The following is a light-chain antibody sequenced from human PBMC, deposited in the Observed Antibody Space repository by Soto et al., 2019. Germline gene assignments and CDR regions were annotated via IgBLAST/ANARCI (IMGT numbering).Light chain of an antibody. CDR2: DVT. J-gene: IGLJ1*01. Sequence: QSALTQPRSVSGSPGQSLTISCTGTSSDVGGYNYVSWYQQHPGKVPKLMIYDVTKRPSGVPDRFSGSKSGNTASLTISGLQAEDEADYYGCSHAGSYTYVFGTGTQLTVL. CDR3: CSHAGSYTYV. CDR1: SSDVGGYNY. V-gene: IGLV2-11*01.